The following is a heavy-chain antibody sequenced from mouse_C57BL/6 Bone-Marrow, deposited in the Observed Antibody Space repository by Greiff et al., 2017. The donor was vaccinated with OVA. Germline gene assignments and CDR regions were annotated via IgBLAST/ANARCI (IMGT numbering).Heavy chain of an antibody. CDR3: TTYAHYYGSPFDY. Sequence: EVKLMESGAELVRPGASVKLSCTASGFNIKDDYMHWVKQRPEQGLEWIGWIDPENGDTEYASKFQGKATITADTSSNTAYLQLSSLTSEDTAVYYGTTYAHYYGSPFDYWGQGTTLTVSS. CDR1: GFNIKDDY. CDR2: IDPENGDT. V-gene: IGHV14-4*01. J-gene: IGHJ2*01. D-gene: IGHD1-1*01.